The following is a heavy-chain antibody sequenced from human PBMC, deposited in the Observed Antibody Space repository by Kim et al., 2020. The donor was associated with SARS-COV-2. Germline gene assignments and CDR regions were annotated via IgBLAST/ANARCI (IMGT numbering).Heavy chain of an antibody. CDR2: DGRRT. Sequence: DGRRTSSADSVQGRFTVSRDNAKNTLYLQMNSLRAEDTAVYYCAKSDFFDIWGQGTMVTVSS. V-gene: IGHV3-74*01. CDR3: AKSDFFDI. J-gene: IGHJ3*02. D-gene: IGHD2-21*01.